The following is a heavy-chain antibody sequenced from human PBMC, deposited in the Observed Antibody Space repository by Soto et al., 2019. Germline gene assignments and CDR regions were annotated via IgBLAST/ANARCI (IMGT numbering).Heavy chain of an antibody. CDR3: ARASQVYCTNGVCPWYIDV. Sequence: GGSLRLSCAASGFTFSDYYMSWIRQAPGKGLEWVSYISSSGSTIYYADSVKGRFTISRDNAKNSLYLQMNSLRAEDTAVYYCARASQVYCTNGVCPWYIDVRGKRTTVTVSS. CDR2: ISSSGSTI. J-gene: IGHJ6*03. D-gene: IGHD2-8*01. V-gene: IGHV3-11*01. CDR1: GFTFSDYY.